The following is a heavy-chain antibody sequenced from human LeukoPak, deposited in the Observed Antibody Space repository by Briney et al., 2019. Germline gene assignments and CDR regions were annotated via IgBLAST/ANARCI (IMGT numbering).Heavy chain of an antibody. CDR1: GFTFSSYA. CDR3: AKERSGGWPFDY. CDR2: ISGSYGTT. V-gene: IGHV3-23*01. Sequence: GGSLRLSCAASGFTFSSYAMSWVRQATEKGLDWVSGISGSYGTTYYADSVKGRFTISRDNSKNTLYLQMNNLRAEDTAVYYCAKERSGGWPFDYWGQGTLVTVSS. J-gene: IGHJ4*02. D-gene: IGHD6-19*01.